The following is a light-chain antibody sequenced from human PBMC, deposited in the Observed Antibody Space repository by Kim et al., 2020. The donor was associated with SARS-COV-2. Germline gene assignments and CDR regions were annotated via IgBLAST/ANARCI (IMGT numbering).Light chain of an antibody. J-gene: IGKJ2*01. V-gene: IGKV1-33*01. CDR3: QQDDKLRIT. CDR2: DAS. CDR1: QDISNY. Sequence: DIQMTQSPSSLSASVGDRVTITCQASQDISNYLNWYQQKPGKAPKLLIYDASNLETGVPSRFSGSGSGTDFTFTISSLQPEDIATYYCQQDDKLRITFGRGTKLE.